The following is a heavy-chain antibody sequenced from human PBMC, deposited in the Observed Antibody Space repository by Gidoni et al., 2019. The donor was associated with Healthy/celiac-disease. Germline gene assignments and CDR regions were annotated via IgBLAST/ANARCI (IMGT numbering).Heavy chain of an antibody. D-gene: IGHD3-22*01. J-gene: IGHJ4*02. Sequence: QVQLVESGGGVVHPGRSLRLSCAASGFTFSSYGMHWVRQAPGKGLEWVAVISYDGSNKYYADSVKGRFTISRDNSKNTLYLQMNSLRAEDTAVYYCAKDPYYYDSSGYFDYWGQGTLVTVSS. CDR1: GFTFSSYG. CDR2: ISYDGSNK. V-gene: IGHV3-30*18. CDR3: AKDPYYYDSSGYFDY.